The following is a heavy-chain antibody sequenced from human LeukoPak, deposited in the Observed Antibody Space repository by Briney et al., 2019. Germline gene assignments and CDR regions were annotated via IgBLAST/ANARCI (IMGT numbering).Heavy chain of an antibody. CDR2: IYPDDSDT. CDR1: GYSFTSYW. V-gene: IGHV5-51*01. Sequence: GESPKISCKGSGYSFTSYWIGWVRQMHGKGLEWMGIIYPDDSDTRYSPSFQGQVTISADKSTSTAYLQWSSLKASDTAMYYYARSPGYSSGWYLDYWRQGTLVTVSS. D-gene: IGHD6-19*01. J-gene: IGHJ4*02. CDR3: ARSPGYSSGWYLDY.